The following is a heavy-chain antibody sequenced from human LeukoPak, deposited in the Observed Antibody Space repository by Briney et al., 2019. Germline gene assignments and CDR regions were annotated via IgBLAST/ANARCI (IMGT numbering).Heavy chain of an antibody. J-gene: IGHJ4*02. CDR1: GFPFNTYW. CDR3: AKDLGY. V-gene: IGHV3-74*01. Sequence: GGSLRLSCAASGFPFNTYWMHWVRQAPGKGLEWVSRINNDGSGTNYADSVKGRFTISRDNAKNTLYLQMNSLRAEDTAVYYCAKDLGYWGQGTLVTVSS. CDR2: INNDGSGT.